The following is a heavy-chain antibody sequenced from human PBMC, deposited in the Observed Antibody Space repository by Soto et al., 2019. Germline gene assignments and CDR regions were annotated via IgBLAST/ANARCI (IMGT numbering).Heavy chain of an antibody. V-gene: IGHV1-69*12. J-gene: IGHJ6*02. CDR2: IIPIFGTA. Sequence: QVQLVQSGAEVKKPGSSVKVSCKASGGTFSSYAISWVRQAPGQGLEWMGGIIPIFGTANYAQKFQGRVTITADESTSTAYMELSSLKSEDTAVYCYATQGLPNYCYYGMDGWGQGTTVTVSS. CDR1: GGTFSSYA. CDR3: ATQGLPNYCYYGMDG. D-gene: IGHD5-18*01.